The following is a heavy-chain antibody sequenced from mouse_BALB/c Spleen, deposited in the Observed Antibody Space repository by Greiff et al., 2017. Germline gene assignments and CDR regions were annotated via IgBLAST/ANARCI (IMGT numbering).Heavy chain of an antibody. V-gene: IGHV5-4*02. D-gene: IGHD1-1*01. CDR1: GFTFSDYY. CDR2: ISDGGSYT. Sequence: EVKLVESGGGLVKPGGSLKLSCAASGFTFSDYYMYWVRQTPEKRLEWVATISDGGSYTYYPDSVKGRFTISRDNAKNNLYLQMSSLKSEDTAMYYCARGADYGSSTWFAYWGQGTLVTVSA. J-gene: IGHJ3*01. CDR3: ARGADYGSSTWFAY.